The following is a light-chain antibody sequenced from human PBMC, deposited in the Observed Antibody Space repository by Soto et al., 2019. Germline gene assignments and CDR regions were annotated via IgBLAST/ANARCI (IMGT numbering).Light chain of an antibody. J-gene: IGKJ1*01. CDR1: QGISGY. CDR2: DAS. Sequence: EIVLTQSPATLSLSPGERATLSCRASQGISGYLAWYQQKPGQAPRLLIYDASNRATGIPVRVSGSGSGTDFPLTITNLEAEDFAIYYRQQRSKWPWTFGPGTKVDIK. V-gene: IGKV3-11*01. CDR3: QQRSKWPWT.